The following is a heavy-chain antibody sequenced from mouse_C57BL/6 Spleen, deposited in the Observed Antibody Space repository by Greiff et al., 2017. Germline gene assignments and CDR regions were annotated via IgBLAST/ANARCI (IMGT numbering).Heavy chain of an antibody. V-gene: IGHV1-81*01. D-gene: IGHD2-4*01. CDR2: IYPRSGNT. CDR1: GYTFTSYG. Sequence: VQLQQSGAELARPGASVKLSCKASGYTFTSYGISWVKQRTGQGLEWIGEIYPRSGNTYYNEKFKGKATLTADKSSSTAYMELRSLTSEDSAVYFCARRSYDYDGGYYFDYWGQGTTLTVSS. CDR3: ARRSYDYDGGYYFDY. J-gene: IGHJ2*01.